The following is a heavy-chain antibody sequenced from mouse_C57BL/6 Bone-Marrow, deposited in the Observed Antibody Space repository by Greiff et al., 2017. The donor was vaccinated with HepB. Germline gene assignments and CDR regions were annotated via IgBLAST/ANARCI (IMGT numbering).Heavy chain of an antibody. Sequence: QVQLQQPGAELVKPGASVKLSCKASGYTFTSYWMHWVKQRPGQGLEWIGMIHPNSGSTNYNEKFKSKATLTVDKSSSTAYVQLSSLTSEDSAVYYCTRGGIYDYALYYWGQGTTLTVSS. D-gene: IGHD2-4*01. V-gene: IGHV1-64*01. CDR2: IHPNSGST. CDR3: TRGGIYDYALYY. CDR1: GYTFTSYW. J-gene: IGHJ2*01.